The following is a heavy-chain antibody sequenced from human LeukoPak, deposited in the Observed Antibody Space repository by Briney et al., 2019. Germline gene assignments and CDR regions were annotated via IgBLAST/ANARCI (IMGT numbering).Heavy chain of an antibody. CDR3: ARWTDYYDSSGYFDY. CDR1: GGSIGSGGYY. J-gene: IGHJ4*02. V-gene: IGHV4-31*03. D-gene: IGHD3-22*01. CDR2: IYYSGST. Sequence: SETLSLTCTVSGGSIGSGGYYWSWIRQHPGKGLEWIGYIYYSGSTYYNPSLKSRVTISVDTSKNQFSLKLSSVTAADTAVYYCARWTDYYDSSGYFDYWGQGTLVTVSS.